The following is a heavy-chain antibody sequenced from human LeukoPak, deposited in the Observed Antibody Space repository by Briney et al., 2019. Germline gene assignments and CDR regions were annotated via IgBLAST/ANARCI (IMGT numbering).Heavy chain of an antibody. CDR2: ISGSGSST. CDR3: AKRDYGDNSGPPLFNY. CDR1: GFTFSNYA. V-gene: IGHV3-23*01. J-gene: IGHJ4*02. D-gene: IGHD4-17*01. Sequence: PGGSLRLSCAASGFTFSNYAMSWVRQAPGKGLEWVSYISGSGSSTYYADSVKGRFTLSRDNSKDTLYLQMNRLRTEDTAIYYCAKRDYGDNSGPPLFNYWGLGTLVTVSS.